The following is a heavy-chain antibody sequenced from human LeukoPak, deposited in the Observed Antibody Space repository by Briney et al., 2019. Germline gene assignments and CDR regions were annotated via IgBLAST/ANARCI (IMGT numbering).Heavy chain of an antibody. CDR1: GFTFSYHS. CDR2: ISRSGDTI. D-gene: IGHD3-22*01. J-gene: IGHJ2*01. Sequence: GGSLRLSCAAYGFTFSYHSMNWVRQAPGKGLEWISYISRSGDTIYYADSVKGRFTTSRDNADSSLYLQMNSLRDEDTAVYYCARLLKYYYDSSGSGEDWYFDLWGRGTLVTVSS. V-gene: IGHV3-48*02. CDR3: ARLLKYYYDSSGSGEDWYFDL.